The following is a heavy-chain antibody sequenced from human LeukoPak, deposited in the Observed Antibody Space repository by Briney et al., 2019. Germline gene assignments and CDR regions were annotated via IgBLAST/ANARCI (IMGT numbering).Heavy chain of an antibody. Sequence: GASVKVSCKASGYTFTSYGISWVRQAPGQGLEWMVWISAYNGNTNYAQKLQGRVTMTTDTSTSTAYMELRSLRSDDTAVYYCARDKGRRYFDWLFIPFDYWGQGTLVTVSS. CDR1: GYTFTSYG. D-gene: IGHD3-9*01. V-gene: IGHV1-18*01. CDR3: ARDKGRRYFDWLFIPFDY. J-gene: IGHJ4*02. CDR2: ISAYNGNT.